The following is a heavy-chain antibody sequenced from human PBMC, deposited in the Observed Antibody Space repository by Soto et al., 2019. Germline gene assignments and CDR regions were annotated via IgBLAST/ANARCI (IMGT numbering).Heavy chain of an antibody. CDR2: ISPYTGNT. CDR1: GYIFVNYG. CDR3: VMVVNFVTPTTQDV. Sequence: QVQLVQSGDEVKKPGASVKVSCKASGYIFVNYGIAWVRQAPGQGLEWMGWISPYTGNTHSATKVQGRLTMTTDTSTSTDYMDMGSPTSADTAVYYCVMVVNFVTPTTQDVWGQGTTVTVSS. J-gene: IGHJ6*02. D-gene: IGHD3-16*02. V-gene: IGHV1-18*01.